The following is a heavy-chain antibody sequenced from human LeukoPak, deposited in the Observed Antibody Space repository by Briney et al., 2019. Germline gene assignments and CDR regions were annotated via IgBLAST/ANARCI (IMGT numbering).Heavy chain of an antibody. Sequence: GGSLRLSCAASGFNFNNFAMSWVRQAPGKGLEWLSAMTGPADTTYYAESVKGRFTISRDYSKSMVFLQMNSLRAEDTAVYYCAKNSRWGSQSAFDIWGQGTMVTVSS. D-gene: IGHD3-16*01. CDR2: MTGPADTT. CDR1: GFNFNNFA. J-gene: IGHJ3*02. CDR3: AKNSRWGSQSAFDI. V-gene: IGHV3-23*01.